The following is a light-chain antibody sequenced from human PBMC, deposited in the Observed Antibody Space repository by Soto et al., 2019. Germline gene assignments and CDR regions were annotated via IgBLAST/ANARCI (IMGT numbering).Light chain of an antibody. CDR3: QQYDNSPLT. CDR2: GAS. V-gene: IGKV3-20*01. J-gene: IGKJ4*02. Sequence: EIVLTQSPGTLSLSPGERATLSCRASQRVSSSFLAWYQQKPGQAPRLLIYGASSRATGIPDRFSGRGSWTDGTLILSRREREDFAVYYCQQYDNSPLTFGGGHKVEIK. CDR1: QRVSSSF.